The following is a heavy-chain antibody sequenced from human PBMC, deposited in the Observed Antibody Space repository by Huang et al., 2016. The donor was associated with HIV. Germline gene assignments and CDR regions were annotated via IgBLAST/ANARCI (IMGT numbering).Heavy chain of an antibody. J-gene: IGHJ4*02. CDR1: GFMFSTFG. Sequence: QVHLEESGGGVVQPGRPLRLSCTASGFMFSTFGIDWVRQAPGRGLEVVAGISKDGSRKYYVDSVKGRFTISRDNSKNIVYLQMNSLRPEDTAVYYCAKPSGDYEFFDFWGQGTVVTVSS. D-gene: IGHD4-17*01. CDR2: ISKDGSRK. CDR3: AKPSGDYEFFDF. V-gene: IGHV3-30*18.